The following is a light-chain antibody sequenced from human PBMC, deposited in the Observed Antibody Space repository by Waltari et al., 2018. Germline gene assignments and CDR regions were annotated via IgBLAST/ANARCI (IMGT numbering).Light chain of an antibody. CDR1: QVISSD. V-gene: IGKV1-9*01. CDR2: ASS. J-gene: IGKJ4*01. Sequence: IQLTQSPSSLSASVGERVTITCRASQVISSDLAWYQQKPGKAPKLLISASSTFQSGVPPRFSGSGSGTDFTLTISSLQPEDFATYYCQQLYSYPITFGGGTKVEIK. CDR3: QQLYSYPIT.